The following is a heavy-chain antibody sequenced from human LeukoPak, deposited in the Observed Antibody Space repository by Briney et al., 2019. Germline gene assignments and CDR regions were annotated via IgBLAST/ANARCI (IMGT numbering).Heavy chain of an antibody. CDR3: AKKDDVFHL. CDR1: GFTFTIFG. Sequence: GGSLRLSCAASGFTFTIFGFNWVRQAPGKVPEWVSYIDARSGITYYADSVQGRFTISRDNAQESVFLQMNSLRAEDTAVYYCAKKDDVFHLWGQGTMVTVSS. V-gene: IGHV3-48*01. J-gene: IGHJ3*01. CDR2: IDARSGIT.